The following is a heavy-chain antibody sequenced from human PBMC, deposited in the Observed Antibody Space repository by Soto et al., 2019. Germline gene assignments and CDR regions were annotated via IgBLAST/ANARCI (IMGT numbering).Heavy chain of an antibody. CDR3: ASRIMITFWGVIVKTDYFDY. D-gene: IGHD3-16*02. CDR2: IYYSGST. Sequence: SETLSLTCTVSGGSISSSSYYWGGIRQPPGKGLEWIGSIYYSGSTYYNPSLKSRVTISVDTSKNQFSLKLSSVTAADTAVYYCASRIMITFWGVIVKTDYFDYWGQGTFVTVSS. J-gene: IGHJ4*02. V-gene: IGHV4-39*01. CDR1: GGSISSSSYY.